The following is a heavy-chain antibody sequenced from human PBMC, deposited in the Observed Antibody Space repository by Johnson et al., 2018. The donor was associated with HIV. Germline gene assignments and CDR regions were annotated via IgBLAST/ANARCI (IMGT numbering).Heavy chain of an antibody. V-gene: IGHV3-11*04. D-gene: IGHD3-9*01. CDR1: GFIFSDYY. J-gene: IGHJ3*02. CDR3: ASEEGTDIVTRGDAFDI. Sequence: QVQLVESGGDLVKPGGSLRLSCAASGFIFSDYYMTWIRQAPGKGLESISYISSSGRTIYYADSVKGRFTMSRDNAKKSLYLQMNSLRAEDTAVYYCASEEGTDIVTRGDAFDIWGQGTMVTVSS. CDR2: ISSSGRTI.